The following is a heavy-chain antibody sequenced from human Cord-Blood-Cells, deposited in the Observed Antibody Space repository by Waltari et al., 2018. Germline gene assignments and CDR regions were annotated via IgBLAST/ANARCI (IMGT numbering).Heavy chain of an antibody. V-gene: IGHV1-69*06. CDR3: ARVGAADIVVVPAANWFDP. Sequence: AQPVQSGAEVKKPGSSVKVSCKASCGTFSSYAISCVRQDPRQELEWMGGIIPSFGTANYEQKFQGRVTITADKSTSTAYMELSSLRSEDTAVYYCARVGAADIVVVPAANWFDPWGQGTLVTVSS. CDR1: CGTFSSYA. D-gene: IGHD2-2*01. CDR2: IIPSFGTA. J-gene: IGHJ5*02.